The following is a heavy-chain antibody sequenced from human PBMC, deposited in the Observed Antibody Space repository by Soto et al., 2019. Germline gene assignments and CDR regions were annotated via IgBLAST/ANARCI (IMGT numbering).Heavy chain of an antibody. CDR2: ISYDGSNK. J-gene: IGHJ6*02. CDR1: GFTFSSYG. V-gene: IGHV3-30*18. CDR3: AKTRSVDYDFWSGYNYYYYGMDV. Sequence: GGSLRLSCAASGFTFSSYGMHWVRQAPGKGLEWVAVISYDGSNKYYADSVKGRFTISRDNSKNTLYLQMNSLRAEDTAVYYCAKTRSVDYDFWSGYNYYYYGMDVWGQGTTVTVSS. D-gene: IGHD3-3*01.